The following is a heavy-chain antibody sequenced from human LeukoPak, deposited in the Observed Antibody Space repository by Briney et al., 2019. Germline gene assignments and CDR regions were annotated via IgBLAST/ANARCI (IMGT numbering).Heavy chain of an antibody. CDR1: GGSFSGYY. V-gene: IGHV4-34*01. J-gene: IGHJ6*03. CDR2: INHSGST. CDR3: ARGGGYDSSGYDSAYYYYYMDV. Sequence: PSETLSLTCAVYGGSFSGYYWSWIRQPPGKGLEWIGEINHSGSTNYNPSLKSRVTISVDTSKNQFSLKLSSVTAADTAVYYCARGGGYDSSGYDSAYYYYYMDVWGKGTTVTVSS. D-gene: IGHD3-22*01.